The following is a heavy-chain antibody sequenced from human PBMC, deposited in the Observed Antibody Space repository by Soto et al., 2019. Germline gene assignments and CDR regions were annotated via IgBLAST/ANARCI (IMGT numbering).Heavy chain of an antibody. V-gene: IGHV1-3*01. CDR1: GYTFTSYA. Sequence: ASVNVSCKASGYTFTSYAMHWVRQAPGQRLEWMGWINAGNGNTKYSQKFQGRVTITRDTSASTAYMELSSLRSEATAVYDCARDVAAEYYFGYWGQGTLVTVSS. J-gene: IGHJ4*02. CDR3: ARDVAAEYYFGY. D-gene: IGHD6-13*01. CDR2: INAGNGNT.